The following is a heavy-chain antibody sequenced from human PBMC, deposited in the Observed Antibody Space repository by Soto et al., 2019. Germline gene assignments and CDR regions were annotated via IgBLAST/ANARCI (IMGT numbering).Heavy chain of an antibody. CDR2: IIPIFGTA. D-gene: IGHD5-12*01. CDR1: GGTFSSYA. J-gene: IGHJ4*02. CDR3: ARPNSGYDWTKFDY. Sequence: ASVKVSCKASGGTFSSYAISWVRQAPGQGLEWMGGIIPIFGTANYAQKFQGRVTITADESTSTAYMELSSLRSEDTAVYYCARPNSGYDWTKFDYWGQGTLVTVSS. V-gene: IGHV1-69*13.